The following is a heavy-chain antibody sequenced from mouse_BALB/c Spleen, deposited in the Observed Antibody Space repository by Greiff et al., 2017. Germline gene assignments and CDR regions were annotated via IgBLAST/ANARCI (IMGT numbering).Heavy chain of an antibody. J-gene: IGHJ3*01. CDR2: ISSGGSYT. CDR3: ARLGEQAWFAY. V-gene: IGHV5-6*02. Sequence: EVKLVESGGDLVKPGGSLKLSCAASGFTFSSYGMSWVRQTLDKRLEWVATISSGGSYTYYPDSVKGRFTISRDNAKNTLYLQMSSLKSEDTAMYYCARLGEQAWFAYWGQGTLVTVSA. CDR1: GFTFSSYG.